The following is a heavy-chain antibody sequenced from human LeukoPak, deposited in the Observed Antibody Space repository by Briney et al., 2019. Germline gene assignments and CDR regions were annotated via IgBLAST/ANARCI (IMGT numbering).Heavy chain of an antibody. CDR1: GFTFSSYW. J-gene: IGHJ4*02. V-gene: IGHV3-7*01. CDR2: IKQDGSEK. CDR3: ASPRRGGYYYVFDFDY. Sequence: GGSLRLSCAASGFTFSSYWMSWVRQAPGKGLEWVANIKQDGSEKYYVDSVKGRFTISRDNAKSSLYLQMNSLRAEDTAVYYCASPRRGGYYYVFDFDYWGQGTLVTVS. D-gene: IGHD3-22*01.